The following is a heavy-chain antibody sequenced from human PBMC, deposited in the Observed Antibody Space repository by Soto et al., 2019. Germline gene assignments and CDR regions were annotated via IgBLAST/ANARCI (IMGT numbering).Heavy chain of an antibody. CDR1: GGTFSTHV. D-gene: IGHD6-19*01. CDR3: VRGGSDNSGWYIWFDP. Sequence: QVQLVQSGAEVKKPGSSVKVSCKTSGGTFSTHVIGWVRQAPGQGLEWMGGIVPKFGTTNYAHKFKGRVKITADEYTSTAYMEVSSLTSEDTAVYYCVRGGSDNSGWYIWFDPWGQGTLVTVSS. V-gene: IGHV1-69*01. CDR2: IVPKFGTT. J-gene: IGHJ5*02.